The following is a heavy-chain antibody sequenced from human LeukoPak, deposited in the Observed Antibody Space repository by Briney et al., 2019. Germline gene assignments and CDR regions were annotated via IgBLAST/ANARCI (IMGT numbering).Heavy chain of an antibody. CDR3: AKLGYLHYYDSSGPDY. CDR1: GFTFSSYG. CDR2: IRNDGSDK. J-gene: IGHJ4*02. Sequence: PGGSLRLSCAASGFTFSSYGMQWVRQAPGKGLEWVAFIRNDGSDKYYADSVKGRCTISRDNSKKTLYLQMNSLRAEDTAIYYCAKLGYLHYYDSSGPDYWGQGTLVTVSS. D-gene: IGHD3-22*01. V-gene: IGHV3-30*02.